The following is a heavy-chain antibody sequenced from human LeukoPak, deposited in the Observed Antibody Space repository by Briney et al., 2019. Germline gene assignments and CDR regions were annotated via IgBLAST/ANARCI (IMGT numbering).Heavy chain of an antibody. J-gene: IGHJ5*02. Sequence: GASVKVSCKASGGTFSSYTISWVRQAPGQGLEWMGRIIPILGIANYAQKFQGRVTITADKSTSTAYMELSSLRSEDTAVYYCARVRGIMITFGGVAAFDPWGQGTLVTVSS. CDR3: ARVRGIMITFGGVAAFDP. D-gene: IGHD3-16*01. V-gene: IGHV1-69*02. CDR2: IIPILGIA. CDR1: GGTFSSYT.